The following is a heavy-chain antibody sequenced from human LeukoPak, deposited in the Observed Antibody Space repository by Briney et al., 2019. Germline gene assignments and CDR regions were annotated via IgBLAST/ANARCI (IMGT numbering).Heavy chain of an antibody. Sequence: GGSLRLSCAASGFTFSNYAMHWVRQAPGKGLEWVAVISFDATKEYFGRSVKGRFTISRDNSKGTLFLQMHSLRIEDTALYFCARFKVGSNTTQKNAFDIWGRGTVVTVSS. CDR1: GFTFSNYA. CDR3: ARFKVGSNTTQKNAFDI. CDR2: ISFDATKE. V-gene: IGHV3-30*01. D-gene: IGHD1-26*01. J-gene: IGHJ3*02.